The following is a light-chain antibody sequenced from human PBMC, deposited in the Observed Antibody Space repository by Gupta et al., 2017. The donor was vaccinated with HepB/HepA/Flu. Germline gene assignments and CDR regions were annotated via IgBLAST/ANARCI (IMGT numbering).Light chain of an antibody. J-gene: IGKJ2*01. CDR3: QQYGASPPRYT. Sequence: EIVLTQSPGTLSLSPGERATLSCRASQSVSSTYVAWYQQKPGQAPRLLIYGASSRATGIPDRFSGSGSGTDFTLTINRLEPEDVALYYCQQYGASPPRYTFGQGTKLEIK. CDR2: GAS. V-gene: IGKV3-20*01. CDR1: QSVSSTY.